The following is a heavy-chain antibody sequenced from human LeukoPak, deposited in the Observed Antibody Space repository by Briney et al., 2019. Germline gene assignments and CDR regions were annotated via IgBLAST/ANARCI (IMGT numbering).Heavy chain of an antibody. D-gene: IGHD3-10*01. CDR3: ARDLRGYYGSGSYYNVDY. V-gene: IGHV3-48*02. CDR2: ISSSSSTI. Sequence: VRQAPXXXXXXXXYISSSSSTIYYADSVKGRFTISRDNAKNSLYLQMNSLRDEDTAVYYCARDLRGYYGSGSYYNVDYWGQGTLVTVSS. J-gene: IGHJ4*02.